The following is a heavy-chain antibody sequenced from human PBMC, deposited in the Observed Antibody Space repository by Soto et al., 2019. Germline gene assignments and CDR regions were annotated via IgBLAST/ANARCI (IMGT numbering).Heavy chain of an antibody. CDR3: AKDIWSGYDLSYYYYYYGMDV. V-gene: IGHV3-9*01. D-gene: IGHD5-12*01. Sequence: GGSLRLSCAASGFTFDDYAMHWVRQAPGKGLEWVSGISWNSGSMGYADSVKGRFTISRDNAKNSLYLQMNSLRAEDTALYYCAKDIWSGYDLSYYYYYYGMDVWGQGTTVTVSS. CDR1: GFTFDDYA. J-gene: IGHJ6*02. CDR2: ISWNSGSM.